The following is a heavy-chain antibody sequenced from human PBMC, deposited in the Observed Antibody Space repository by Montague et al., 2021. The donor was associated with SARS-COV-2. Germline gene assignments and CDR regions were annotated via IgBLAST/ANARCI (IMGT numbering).Heavy chain of an antibody. V-gene: IGHV2-5*02. CDR2: IYWDDDK. CDR1: GFSLSTSGVG. D-gene: IGHD6-13*01. Sequence: PALVRPTQTLTLTCTFSGFSLSTSGVGVGWIRQPPGKALEWLALIYWDDDKRYSPSLKSRLTITKDTSKNQVVLTMTNVDPVDTATYYCARRIGIAAVSKGFGFDHWGQGTLVTVSS. CDR3: ARRIGIAAVSKGFGFDH. J-gene: IGHJ5*02.